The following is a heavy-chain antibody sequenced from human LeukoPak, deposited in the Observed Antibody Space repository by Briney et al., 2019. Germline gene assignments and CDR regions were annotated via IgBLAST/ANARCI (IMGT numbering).Heavy chain of an antibody. Sequence: ASVKVSCKASGGTFSSYAISWVRQAPGQGLEWMGGIIPIFGTANYAQKFQGRVTITADESTSTAYMELSSLRSEDTAVYYCATHHEGMVVAATRWSEYGAFDIWGQGTMVTVSS. CDR1: GGTFSSYA. CDR3: ATHHEGMVVAATRWSEYGAFDI. V-gene: IGHV1-69*13. CDR2: IIPIFGTA. J-gene: IGHJ3*02. D-gene: IGHD2-15*01.